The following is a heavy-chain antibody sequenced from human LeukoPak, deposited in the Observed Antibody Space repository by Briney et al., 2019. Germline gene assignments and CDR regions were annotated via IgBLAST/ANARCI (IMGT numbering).Heavy chain of an antibody. D-gene: IGHD2-15*01. J-gene: IGHJ3*02. V-gene: IGHV5-51*01. Sequence: GESLETSLKASGYRLTRYWIGGVRQVPGKGLEGVGIIYPADSDTRYSPSFQGQVTISADNSISTAYLQWSSLKASDTAMYYCARRQSICSGGSCYSGSFEIWGQGTMVTVSS. CDR3: ARRQSICSGGSCYSGSFEI. CDR2: IYPADSDT. CDR1: GYRLTRYW.